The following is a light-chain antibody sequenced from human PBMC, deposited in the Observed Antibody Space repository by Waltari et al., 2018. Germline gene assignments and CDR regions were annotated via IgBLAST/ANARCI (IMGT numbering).Light chain of an antibody. CDR3: QHYHDWPPYT. Sequence: EIVMTQSPATLSVSPGERATLPCRASQSVSSSLAWYQQKPGQAPRLLIYGASTRATGIPARFSGSGSGTEFTLSINDLQSEDFAVYYCQHYHDWPPYTFGQGTKLEIK. J-gene: IGKJ2*01. V-gene: IGKV3-15*01. CDR1: QSVSSS. CDR2: GAS.